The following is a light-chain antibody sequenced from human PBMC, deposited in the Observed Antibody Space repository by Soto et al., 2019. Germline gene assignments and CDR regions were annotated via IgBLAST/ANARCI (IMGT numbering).Light chain of an antibody. CDR3: QHFGNSLWT. CDR1: QSVASRN. Sequence: EIVLTQSPGTLSLSPGERATLSCRASQSVASRNLAWHQQKSGQAPRLLIYGASSRAIHTPDRFSGSGSGTDFTLTISGLEPEDFAVYYCQHFGNSLWTFGQGTKV. CDR2: GAS. J-gene: IGKJ1*01. V-gene: IGKV3-20*01.